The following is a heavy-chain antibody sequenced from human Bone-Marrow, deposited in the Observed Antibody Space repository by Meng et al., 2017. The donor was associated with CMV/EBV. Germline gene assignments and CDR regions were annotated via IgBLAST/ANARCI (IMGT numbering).Heavy chain of an antibody. V-gene: IGHV4-31*03. Sequence: SETLSLTCTVSGGSISSGGYYWSWIRQHPGKGLEWIGYIYYSGSTYYNPSLKSRVTISVDTSKNQFSLKLSSVTAADTAVYYCARNSAMVRGVIGWFDPWGPGTLVTVSS. D-gene: IGHD3-10*01. CDR3: ARNSAMVRGVIGWFDP. CDR1: GGSISSGGYY. J-gene: IGHJ5*02. CDR2: IYYSGST.